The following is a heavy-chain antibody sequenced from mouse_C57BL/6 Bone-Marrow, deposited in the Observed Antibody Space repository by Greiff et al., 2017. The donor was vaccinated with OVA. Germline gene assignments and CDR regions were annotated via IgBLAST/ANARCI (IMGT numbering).Heavy chain of an antibody. CDR3: ARAYSGSSYGSDFGV. V-gene: IGHV1-7*01. J-gene: IGHJ1*03. CDR2: INPSSGYT. Sequence: VQLQQSGAELAKPGASVKLSCKASGYTFTSYWMHWVKQRPGQGLEWIGYINPSSGYTKYNQKFKDKATLTADKSSSTAYMQLSSLTSEDSAVYYCARAYSGSSYGSDFGVWGTGTTVTVSS. CDR1: GYTFTSYW. D-gene: IGHD1-1*01.